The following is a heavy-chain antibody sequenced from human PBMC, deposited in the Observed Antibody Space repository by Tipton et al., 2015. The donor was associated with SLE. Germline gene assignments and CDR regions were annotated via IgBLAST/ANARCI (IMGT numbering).Heavy chain of an antibody. Sequence: QLVQSGAEVKKPGVSVKVSCKASGYTFTSYYMHWVRQAPGQGLEWMGIINPSGGSTSYAQKFQGRVTMTRDTSTSTVYMELSSLRSEDTAVYYCASGGERFAFDIWGQGTMVTVSS. CDR3: ASGGERFAFDI. V-gene: IGHV1-46*01. CDR2: INPSGGST. CDR1: GYTFTSYY. D-gene: IGHD1-1*01. J-gene: IGHJ3*02.